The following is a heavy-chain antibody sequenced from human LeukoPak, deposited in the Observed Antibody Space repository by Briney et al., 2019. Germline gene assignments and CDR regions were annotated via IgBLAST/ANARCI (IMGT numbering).Heavy chain of an antibody. D-gene: IGHD1-26*01. J-gene: IGHJ5*01. V-gene: IGHV3-30*02. CDR3: GKARYSGSQAFDF. Sequence: GETLRLTCAASGFTFSNNGMHWFRQPPGKGLEGVACTRYDERSTYYEPSLRSRFTISRDNSKNKLYLKMNSLTTADSAVYYCGKARYSGSQAFDFWGQGTLVTVSS. CDR2: TRYDERST. CDR1: GFTFSNNG.